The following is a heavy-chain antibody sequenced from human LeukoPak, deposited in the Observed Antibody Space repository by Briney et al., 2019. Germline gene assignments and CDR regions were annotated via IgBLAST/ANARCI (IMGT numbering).Heavy chain of an antibody. Sequence: GGSLRLSCAASGFTFSSYSMNWVRQAPGKGLEWVSSISSSSSYIYYADSVKGRFTISRDNAKNSLYLQMNSLRAEDTAVYHCARRVDYDFWSGSPPAFDIWGQGTMVTVSS. CDR2: ISSSSSYI. D-gene: IGHD3-3*01. CDR3: ARRVDYDFWSGSPPAFDI. V-gene: IGHV3-21*01. CDR1: GFTFSSYS. J-gene: IGHJ3*02.